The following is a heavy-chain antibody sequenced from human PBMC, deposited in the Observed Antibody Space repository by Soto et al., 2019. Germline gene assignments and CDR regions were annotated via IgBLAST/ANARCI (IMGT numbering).Heavy chain of an antibody. J-gene: IGHJ6*02. Sequence: ESVGGLVNPGGSLRLSCAASGFPFSSHNMNWVRQAPGKGLEWVSCISHSGRDKYYADSVKGRFTISRDNAKNSVYLQMNSLRVEDTALYYCARDGSISPAARGEDMDVWGLGTTVIVSS. D-gene: IGHD2-15*01. CDR2: ISHSGRDK. CDR1: GFPFSSHN. V-gene: IGHV3-21*01. CDR3: ARDGSISPAARGEDMDV.